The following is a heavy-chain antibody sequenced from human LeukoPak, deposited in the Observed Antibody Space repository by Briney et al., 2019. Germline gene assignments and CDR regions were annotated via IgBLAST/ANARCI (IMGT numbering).Heavy chain of an antibody. D-gene: IGHD2-15*01. V-gene: IGHV1-24*01. CDR3: ATEYSPLGGFDY. CDR1: GYTPTELP. J-gene: IGHJ4*02. CDR2: FDPEEGET. Sequence: ASVKVSCKVSGYTPTELPMHWVRQAPGKGLEWMGGFDPEEGETIYAQKFQGRVTMTNDTSTDTAYMELSRLRSEDTAVSSCATEYSPLGGFDYWGQGTLVTVSS.